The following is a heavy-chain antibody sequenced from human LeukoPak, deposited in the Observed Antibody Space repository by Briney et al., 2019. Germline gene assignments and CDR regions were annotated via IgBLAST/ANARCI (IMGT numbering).Heavy chain of an antibody. D-gene: IGHD3-3*01. CDR2: IQYDGTNK. J-gene: IGHJ4*02. Sequence: GGSLRLSCAASEFTFSIYDMHWVRQAPGKGPEWVAFIQYDGTNKFYADSVEGRFTISRDNSKNTLYLLMNSLRAEDTAVYYCALMERSNFDYWGQGTLVTVSS. V-gene: IGHV3-30*02. CDR1: EFTFSIYD. CDR3: ALMERSNFDY.